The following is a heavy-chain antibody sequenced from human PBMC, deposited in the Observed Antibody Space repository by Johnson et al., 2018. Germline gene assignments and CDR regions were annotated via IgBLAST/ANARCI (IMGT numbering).Heavy chain of an antibody. CDR1: GFTFSSYA. V-gene: IGHV3-30-3*01. CDR3: ARDRGYCSGGSCYRYFQH. Sequence: QVQLVESGGGVVQPGRSLRLSCAASGFTFSSYAMHWVRQAPGKGLEWVAVISYDGRNKYYADSVKVRFTISRDNSKNTLYLQMKSLRGGDTAVYYCARDRGYCSGGSCYRYFQHGGQGTLGTVSS. D-gene: IGHD2-15*01. J-gene: IGHJ1*01. CDR2: ISYDGRNK.